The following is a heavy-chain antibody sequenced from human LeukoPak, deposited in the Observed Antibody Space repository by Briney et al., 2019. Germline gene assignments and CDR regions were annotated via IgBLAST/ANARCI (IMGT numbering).Heavy chain of an antibody. D-gene: IGHD6-19*01. CDR3: ARGRGIHSSGWYWRRWFDP. CDR1: GGFFSGYY. J-gene: IGHJ5*02. CDR2: INHSGST. V-gene: IGHV4-34*01. Sequence: SETLSLTCAVDGGFFSGYYWSWIRQPPGKGLEWIGEINHSGSTNYNPSLKSRVTISVDTSKNQFSLKLSSVTAADTAVYYCARGRGIHSSGWYWRRWFDPWGQGTLVTVSS.